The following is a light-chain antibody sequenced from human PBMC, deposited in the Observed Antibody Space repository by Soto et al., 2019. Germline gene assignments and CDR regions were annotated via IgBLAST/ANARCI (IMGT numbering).Light chain of an antibody. CDR1: QSISSW. Sequence: DIPMTPSPSPLSSTLGDKVTITFRGSQSISSWLAWYQQKPGKAPKLLIYKASSLESGVPSRFSGSGSGTEFTLTISSLQPDDFATYYCQQYNSYSLWTFGQGTKVDIK. J-gene: IGKJ1*01. CDR2: KAS. V-gene: IGKV1-5*03. CDR3: QQYNSYSLWT.